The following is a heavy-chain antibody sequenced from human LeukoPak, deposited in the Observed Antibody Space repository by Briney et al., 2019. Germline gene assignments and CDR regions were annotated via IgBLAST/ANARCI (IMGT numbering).Heavy chain of an antibody. V-gene: IGHV1-18*01. D-gene: IGHD3-22*01. CDR2: ISAYNGNT. CDR3: ARDEDSSGYYDY. J-gene: IGHJ4*02. Sequence: ASVKVSCKASGYTFTSYGISWVRQAPGQGLEWMGWISAYNGNTNYAQKFQGRVTITADESTSTAYMELSSLRSEDTAVYYCARDEDSSGYYDYWGQGTLVTVSS. CDR1: GYTFTSYG.